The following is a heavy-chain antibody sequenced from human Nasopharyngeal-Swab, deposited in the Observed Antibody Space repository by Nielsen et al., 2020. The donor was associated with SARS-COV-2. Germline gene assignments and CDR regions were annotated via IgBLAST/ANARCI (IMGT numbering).Heavy chain of an antibody. CDR1: GVSITSQY. V-gene: IGHV4-59*11. Sequence: GSLRLSCAVSGVSITSQYWSWIRQPPGNGLEWIGYISHNSGTSYSPSLKSRVTMFMDTSKNQFSLRLTSVTAADTAVYYCAKEGATGWFDPCGQGTLVTVSS. CDR3: AKEGATGWFDP. J-gene: IGHJ5*02. CDR2: ISHNSGT.